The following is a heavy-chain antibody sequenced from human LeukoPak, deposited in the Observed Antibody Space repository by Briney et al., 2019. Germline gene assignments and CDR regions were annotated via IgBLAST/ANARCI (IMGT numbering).Heavy chain of an antibody. CDR1: GFTFSDYY. CDR3: SRVWYYYGSGSSGFDY. Sequence: GGSLRLSCAASGFTFSDYYMSWIRQAPGKGLEWVSYISSSSSYTTFADSVKGRFTISRDNAKNSPYLQMNSLRGEDTAVYYCSRVWYYYGSGSSGFDYWGQGTLVTVSS. J-gene: IGHJ4*02. CDR2: ISSSSSYT. D-gene: IGHD3-10*01. V-gene: IGHV3-11*03.